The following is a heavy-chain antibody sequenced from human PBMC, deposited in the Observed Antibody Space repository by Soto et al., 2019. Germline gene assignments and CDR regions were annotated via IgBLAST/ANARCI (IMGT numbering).Heavy chain of an antibody. J-gene: IGHJ3*02. Sequence: SETLSLTCTVSGGSISSYYWSWIRQPPGKGLEWIGYIYYSGSTNYNPSLKSRVSTSIDTSKNQFSLKLNSVAAADTAVYYCARGPYGDYVDFDIWAHGTLVTVSS. CDR3: ARGPYGDYVDFDI. CDR2: IYYSGST. V-gene: IGHV4-59*01. D-gene: IGHD4-17*01. CDR1: GGSISSYY.